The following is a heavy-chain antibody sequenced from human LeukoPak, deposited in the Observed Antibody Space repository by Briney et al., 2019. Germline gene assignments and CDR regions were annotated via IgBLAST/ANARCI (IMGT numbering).Heavy chain of an antibody. CDR2: IYYSGST. V-gene: IGHV4-59*08. Sequence: SETLSLTCTVSGGSISSYYWSWIRRPPGKGLEWIGYIYYSGSTNYNPSLKSRVTISVDTSKNQFSLKLSSVTAADTAVYYCARYSSSSGYYGMDVWGQGTTVTVSS. J-gene: IGHJ6*02. D-gene: IGHD6-6*01. CDR1: GGSISSYY. CDR3: ARYSSSSGYYGMDV.